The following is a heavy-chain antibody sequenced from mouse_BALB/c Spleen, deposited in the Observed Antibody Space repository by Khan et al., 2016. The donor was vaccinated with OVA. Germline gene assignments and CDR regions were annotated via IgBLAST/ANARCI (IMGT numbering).Heavy chain of an antibody. CDR2: ILPGSVSI. D-gene: IGHD3-1*01. CDR1: GYTFSSYW. CDR3: TRWGHGRSLDY. J-gene: IGHJ4*01. V-gene: IGHV1-9*01. Sequence: VQLQQSGAEVMKPGASVKISCKTTGYTFSSYWIEWVKQTPGHGLEWIGEILPGSVSIKYNEKFKGKATFTAETSSTTAYIQFRSLTSEDSAVYYCTRWGHGRSLDYWGQGTTVTVSS.